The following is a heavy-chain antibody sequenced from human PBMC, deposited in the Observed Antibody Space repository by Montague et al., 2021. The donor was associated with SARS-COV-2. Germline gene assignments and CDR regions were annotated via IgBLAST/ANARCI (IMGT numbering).Heavy chain of an antibody. V-gene: IGHV3-23*03. CDR2: IYSGGSST. CDR3: AKVKHALYDFWSGYRGGYFDY. J-gene: IGHJ4*02. CDR1: GFTFSSYA. D-gene: IGHD3-3*01. Sequence: SLSLSCAASGFTFSSYAMSWVRQAPGKGLEWVSVIYSGGSSTYYADSVXGRFTISRDNSKNTLYLQMHSLRAEDTAVYYCAKVKHALYDFWSGYRGGYFDYWGQGTLVTVSS.